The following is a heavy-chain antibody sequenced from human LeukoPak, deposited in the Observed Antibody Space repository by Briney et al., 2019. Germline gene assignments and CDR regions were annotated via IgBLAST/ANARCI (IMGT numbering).Heavy chain of an antibody. CDR2: VFYSGSN. CDR3: ARRNTADASIDF. J-gene: IGHJ4*02. D-gene: IGHD4-17*01. V-gene: IGHV4-59*08. Sequence: KPSETLSLTCSVSGGSIIGHWWSWIRQPPGKGLEGIGDVFYSGSNNYNPSLKSRLTISLGTSKNQFSLNLRSVTATDTAMYYCARRNTADASIDFWGQGTLVTASS. CDR1: GGSIIGHW.